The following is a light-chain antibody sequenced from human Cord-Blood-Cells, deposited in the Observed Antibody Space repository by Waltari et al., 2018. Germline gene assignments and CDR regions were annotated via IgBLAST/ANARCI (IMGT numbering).Light chain of an antibody. CDR2: DVS. J-gene: IGLJ1*01. Sequence: QSALTQPASVSGSPGQSSTISCTGTSSDGGGYTYVSWYQQHPGKAPTLMLYDVSNRPSGGPNRCSGYMSGNTASLTISGLQAEDEADYYCSSYTSSSTDVFGTGTKVTVL. V-gene: IGLV2-14*01. CDR1: SSDGGGYTY. CDR3: SSYTSSSTDV.